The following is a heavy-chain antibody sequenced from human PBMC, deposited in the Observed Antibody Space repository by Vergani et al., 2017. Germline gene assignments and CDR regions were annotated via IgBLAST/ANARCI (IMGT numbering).Heavy chain of an antibody. CDR2: ISGSGGST. Sequence: EALLVQSGGGAVQPGGSLRLSCEAAGFNFRSFGMHWVRQAPGKGLEWVSAISGSGGSTYYADAVKGRFTISRDNSKNTLYLQMNSLRAEDTAVYYCAKAGIVVPAAITGIRAYYYYYMDVWGKGTTVTVSS. V-gene: IGHV3-23*04. D-gene: IGHD2-2*01. J-gene: IGHJ6*03. CDR1: GFNFRSFG. CDR3: AKAGIVVPAAITGIRAYYYYYMDV.